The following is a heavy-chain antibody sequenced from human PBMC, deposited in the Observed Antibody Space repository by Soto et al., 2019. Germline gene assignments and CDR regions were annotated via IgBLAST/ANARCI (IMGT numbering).Heavy chain of an antibody. CDR1: GFTFSSYG. CDR2: IWYDGSNK. D-gene: IGHD3-10*01. Sequence: GGSLRLSCAASGFTFSSYGMHWVRQAPGKGLEWVAVIWYDGSNKYYADSVKGRFTISRDNSKNTLYLQMNSLRAEDTAVYYCARDVRWGVTMVRGVIDYWGQGTLVTVSS. CDR3: ARDVRWGVTMVRGVIDY. J-gene: IGHJ4*02. V-gene: IGHV3-33*01.